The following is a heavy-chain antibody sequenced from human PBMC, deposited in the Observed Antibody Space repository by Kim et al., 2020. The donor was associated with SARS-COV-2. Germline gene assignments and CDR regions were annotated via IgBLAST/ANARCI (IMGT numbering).Heavy chain of an antibody. D-gene: IGHD5-12*01. CDR1: GGTFSSYA. J-gene: IGHJ6*02. V-gene: IGHV1-69*13. CDR3: AGRSFVVMATIRYYYYGMDV. Sequence: SVKVSCKASGGTFSSYAISWVRQAPGQGLESMGGIIPIFGTANYAQKFQGRVTITADESTSTAYMELSSLRSEDTAVYYCAGRSFVVMATIRYYYYGMDVWGQGATVTVSS. CDR2: IIPIFGTA.